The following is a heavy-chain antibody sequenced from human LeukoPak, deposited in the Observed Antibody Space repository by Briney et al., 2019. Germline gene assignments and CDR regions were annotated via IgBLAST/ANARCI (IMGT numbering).Heavy chain of an antibody. CDR1: GFTFSDYS. V-gene: IGHV3-23*01. D-gene: IGHD1-20*01. CDR3: ARGVSGTTGRYYYYYMDV. CDR2: ISGTGGST. J-gene: IGHJ6*03. Sequence: GGSLRLSCAASGFTFSDYSMNRVRQTPGKGLEWVSSISGTGGSTYYADSVKGRSTFSRDNSKNTLFLQMSSLRAEDTAVYYCARGVSGTTGRYYYYYMDVWGKGTTVTVSS.